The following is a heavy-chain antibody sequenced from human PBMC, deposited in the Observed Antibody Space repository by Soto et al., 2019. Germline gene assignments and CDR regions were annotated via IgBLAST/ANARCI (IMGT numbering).Heavy chain of an antibody. CDR1: GFTFSSYA. V-gene: IGHV3-23*01. CDR2: ISGSGGST. D-gene: IGHD3-3*01. CDR3: AKYYDFWSGYYPDYGMDV. Sequence: GGSLRLSCAASGFTFSSYAMSWVRQAPGKGLEWVSAISGSGGSTYYADSVKGRFTISRDNSKNTLYLQMNSLRAEDTAVYYCAKYYDFWSGYYPDYGMDVWGQGTTVTVSS. J-gene: IGHJ6*02.